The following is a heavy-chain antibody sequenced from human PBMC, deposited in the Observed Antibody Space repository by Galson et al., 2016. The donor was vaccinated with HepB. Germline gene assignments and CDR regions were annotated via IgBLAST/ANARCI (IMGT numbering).Heavy chain of an antibody. CDR3: NTDSEGI. J-gene: IGHJ4*02. CDR1: GFTFSNAW. Sequence: SLRLSCAASGFTFSNAWMSWVRQAPGKGLEWVGRIKSKTDGGPTDYAAPVKGRFTISRDDSKNTLYLQMNSPKTEGTAVYYCNTDSEGIWGQGTLVTVSS. D-gene: IGHD3-10*01. V-gene: IGHV3-15*01. CDR2: IKSKTDGGPT.